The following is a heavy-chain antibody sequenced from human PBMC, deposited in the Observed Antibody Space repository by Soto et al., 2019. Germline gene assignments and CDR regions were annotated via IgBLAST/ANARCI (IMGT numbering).Heavy chain of an antibody. V-gene: IGHV4-34*01. J-gene: IGHJ4*02. CDR3: ARRSGDVDY. CDR1: GGSFSGYY. Sequence: SETLSLTCAVYGGSFSGYYWSWIRQPPGKGLEWIGEINHSGSTNYNPSLKSRVTISVDTSKNQFSLKLSSVTTAATAVDYCARRSGDVDYWGQGTLVTAPQ. CDR2: INHSGST. D-gene: IGHD3-10*01.